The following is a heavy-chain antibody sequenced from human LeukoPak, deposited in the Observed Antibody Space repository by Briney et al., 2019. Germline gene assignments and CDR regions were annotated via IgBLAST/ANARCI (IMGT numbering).Heavy chain of an antibody. CDR2: IYHSGST. CDR3: ARLAYSSGCR. J-gene: IGHJ4*02. V-gene: IGHV4-38-2*01. Sequence: PSETLSLTCAVSGYSISSGYYWGWIRQPPGKGLEWIGSIYHSGSTYYNPSLKSRLTISVDTSKNQFSLKLSSVTAADTAVYYCARLAYSSGCRWGQGTLVTVSS. CDR1: GYSISSGYY. D-gene: IGHD6-19*01.